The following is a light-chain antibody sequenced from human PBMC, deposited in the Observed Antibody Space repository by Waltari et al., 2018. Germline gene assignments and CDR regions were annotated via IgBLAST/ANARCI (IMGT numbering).Light chain of an antibody. Sequence: QSALTQPASVSGSPGQSITISCAGTANDVGNYTLVSWYQQHPGKAPKLIIYEVTKRPSGVSNRFSASKSGIAASLTISGLQAEDEAEYYCFSYAGRFSFVFGTGTQVTV. J-gene: IGLJ1*01. V-gene: IGLV2-23*02. CDR2: EVT. CDR3: FSYAGRFSFV. CDR1: ANDVGNYTL.